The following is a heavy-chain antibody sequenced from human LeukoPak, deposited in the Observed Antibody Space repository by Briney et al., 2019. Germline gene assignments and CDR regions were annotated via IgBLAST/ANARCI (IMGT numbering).Heavy chain of an antibody. CDR2: ISSGSSYI. CDR3: ASERYNWNYAFDY. CDR1: GFTFSSSS. J-gene: IGHJ4*02. D-gene: IGHD1-7*01. V-gene: IGHV3-21*01. Sequence: PGGSLRLSCAASGFTFSSSSINWVRQAPGKGLEWVSSISSGSSYIYYADPLKGRFTVSRDNAKNSLYLQMNSLRAEDTAVYYCASERYNWNYAFDYWGQGILVTVSS.